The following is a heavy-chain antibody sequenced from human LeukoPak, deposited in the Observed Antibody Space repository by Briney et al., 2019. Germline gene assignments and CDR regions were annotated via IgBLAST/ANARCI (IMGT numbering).Heavy chain of an antibody. Sequence: GGSLRLSCAASGFTFSSYSMNWVRQAPGKGLEWVSSISSSSSYIYYADSVKGRFTISRDNAKNSLYLQMSSLRAEDTAVYYCARAQHNWNDGDDDAFDIWGQGTMVTVSS. J-gene: IGHJ3*02. CDR2: ISSSSSYI. V-gene: IGHV3-21*01. CDR3: ARAQHNWNDGDDDAFDI. D-gene: IGHD1-20*01. CDR1: GFTFSSYS.